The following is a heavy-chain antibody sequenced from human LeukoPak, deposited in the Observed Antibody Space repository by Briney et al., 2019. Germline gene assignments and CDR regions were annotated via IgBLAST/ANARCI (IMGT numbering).Heavy chain of an antibody. CDR1: GGSISSGDYY. J-gene: IGHJ4*02. CDR2: IYYSGST. D-gene: IGHD6-13*01. CDR3: ARDREGAAAGI. V-gene: IGHV4-30-4*01. Sequence: SETLSLTCTVSGGSISSGDYYWSWIRQPPGKGLEWIGYIYYSGSTYYNPSLKSRVTISVDTSKNQFSLKLSSVTAADTAVYYCARDREGAAAGIWGQGTLVTVSS.